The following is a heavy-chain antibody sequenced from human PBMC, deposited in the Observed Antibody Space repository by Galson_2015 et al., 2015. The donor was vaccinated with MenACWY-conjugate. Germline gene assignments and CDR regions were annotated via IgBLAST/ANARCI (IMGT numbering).Heavy chain of an antibody. Sequence: SLRLSCAVSDFTFSNAWMSWVRQAPGTGLDWVARSKSTSDGETIDYAAPVKARFTVPRDDSKSTLYLQMNSLSSGDSGVYYCTVDRMPGGARWWRNYSGQGTLVTVSA. CDR2: SKSTSDGETI. CDR3: TVDRMPGGARWWRNY. V-gene: IGHV3-15*01. CDR1: DFTFSNAW. D-gene: IGHD5-24*01. J-gene: IGHJ4*02.